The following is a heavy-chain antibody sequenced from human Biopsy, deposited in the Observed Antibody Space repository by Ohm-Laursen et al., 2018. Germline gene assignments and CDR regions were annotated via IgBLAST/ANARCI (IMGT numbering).Heavy chain of an antibody. CDR2: IHNSGST. D-gene: IGHD2/OR15-2a*01. J-gene: IGHJ6*02. Sequence: TLSLTWIVSGDSLSSYFWSWIRQPPGKGLEWIGFIHNSGSTDHNPSLKSRVTVSMDVSNNDFSLKLTSVTAADTAVYYCARATNSTGWPYYYFYGMDVWGQGTTVTVSS. CDR1: GDSLSSYF. CDR3: ARATNSTGWPYYYFYGMDV. V-gene: IGHV4-59*01.